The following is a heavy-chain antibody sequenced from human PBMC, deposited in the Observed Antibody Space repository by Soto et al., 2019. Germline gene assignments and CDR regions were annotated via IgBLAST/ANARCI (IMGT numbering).Heavy chain of an antibody. D-gene: IGHD2-21*01. V-gene: IGHV1-18*01. Sequence: QIQLVQSGGEVKKPGASVKVSCKSSGYTCISYSITWVRQAPGQGLEWMGRISAYNGNTNYAQKLQGRVTMTTDTSTSTAYMELRSLRSDDTTVYYCARGAFCGGAPGCRDMDVWGQGTTVTVSS. CDR1: GYTCISYS. CDR3: ARGAFCGGAPGCRDMDV. CDR2: ISAYNGNT. J-gene: IGHJ6*02.